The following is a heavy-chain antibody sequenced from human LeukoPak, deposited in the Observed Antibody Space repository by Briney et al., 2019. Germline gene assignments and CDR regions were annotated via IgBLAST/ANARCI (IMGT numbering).Heavy chain of an antibody. CDR2: IIPIFGTA. CDR1: GGTFSSYA. J-gene: IGHJ3*02. Sequence: SVKVSCKASGGTFSSYAISWVRQAPGQGLEWMGGIIPIFGTANYAQKFQGRVTITADESTSTAYMELSSLRSEDTAVHYCARGAYYYDSSGYSAFDIWGQGTMVTVSS. V-gene: IGHV1-69*13. D-gene: IGHD3-22*01. CDR3: ARGAYYYDSSGYSAFDI.